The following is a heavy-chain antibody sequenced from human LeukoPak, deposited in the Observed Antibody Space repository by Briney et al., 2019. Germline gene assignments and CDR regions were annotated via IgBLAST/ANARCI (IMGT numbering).Heavy chain of an antibody. V-gene: IGHV3-21*01. CDR2: ISSSSSYI. Sequence: GGSLRLSCAASGFTFSSYSMNWVRQAPGKGLEWVSSISSSSSYIYYADSVKGRFTISRDNAKNSLYLQMNSLRAEDTAVYYCARDQGDYDFWSGGDFYYYYMDVWGKGTTVTVSS. CDR1: GFTFSSYS. D-gene: IGHD3-3*01. J-gene: IGHJ6*03. CDR3: ARDQGDYDFWSGGDFYYYYMDV.